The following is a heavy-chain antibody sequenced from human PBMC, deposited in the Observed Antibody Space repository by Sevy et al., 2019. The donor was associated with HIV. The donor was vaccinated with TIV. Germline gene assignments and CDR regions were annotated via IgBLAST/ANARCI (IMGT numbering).Heavy chain of an antibody. CDR3: ARVKGLELRLNWFDP. CDR2: IYYSGST. CDR1: GGSISSYY. V-gene: IGHV4-59*01. Sequence: SETLSLTCTVSGGSISSYYWIWIRQPPGKGLEWIGYIYYSGSTNYNPSLKSRVTISVDTSKNQFSLKLSSVTAADTAVYYCARVKGLELRLNWFDPWGQGTLVTVSS. J-gene: IGHJ5*02. D-gene: IGHD1-7*01.